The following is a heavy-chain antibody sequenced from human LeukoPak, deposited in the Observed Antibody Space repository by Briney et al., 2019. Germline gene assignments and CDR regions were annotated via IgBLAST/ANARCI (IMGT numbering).Heavy chain of an antibody. V-gene: IGHV3-64*01. CDR1: GFTFSSYA. J-gene: IGHJ4*02. CDR3: ARSGSLDY. CDR2: ISSNGGST. Sequence: GGSLRLSCAASGFTFSSYAMHWVRQAPGKGLEYVSAISSNGGSTYYANSVKGRFTISRDNSKNTLYLQMGSLRAGDMAVYYCARSGSLDYWGQGTLVTVSS. D-gene: IGHD2-15*01.